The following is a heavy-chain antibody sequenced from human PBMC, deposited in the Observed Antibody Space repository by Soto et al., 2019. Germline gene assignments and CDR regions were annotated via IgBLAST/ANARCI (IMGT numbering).Heavy chain of an antibody. D-gene: IGHD3-16*02. V-gene: IGHV4-38-2*01. CDR2: VDHDGRT. CDR3: ARLAPYRYFDS. Sequence: SETLSLTCAVSGYSMSTDSYWGWVRQPPGKGLEWIATVDHDGRTNFNPSLKSRVAISMDTSKNQFSLMLTSVTAADTAVYYCARLAPYRYFDSWGQGTLVTVS. CDR1: GYSMSTDSY. J-gene: IGHJ4*02.